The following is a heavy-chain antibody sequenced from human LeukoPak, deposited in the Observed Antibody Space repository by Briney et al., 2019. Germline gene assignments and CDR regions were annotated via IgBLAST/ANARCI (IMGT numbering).Heavy chain of an antibody. V-gene: IGHV5-51*01. Sequence: GESLKIYCQGSGYSFTSYWIGWVRQMPGQGLEWIGIISSGDSDARYTPSLHGQVTISADKSISPAYLQWSSLKAADTAMYYCARLGLSNAFDIWGQGTMDTVSS. CDR3: ARLGLSNAFDI. J-gene: IGHJ3*02. CDR2: ISSGDSDA. CDR1: GYSFTSYW. D-gene: IGHD3-16*02.